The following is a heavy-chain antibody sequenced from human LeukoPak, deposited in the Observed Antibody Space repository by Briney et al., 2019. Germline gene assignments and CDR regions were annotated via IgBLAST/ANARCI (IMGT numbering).Heavy chain of an antibody. Sequence: GGSLRLSCEASGFSFDDYGMSWVRQAPGEGLEWVSGINWNGGTTGYADSVKGRFTISRDNAKNSVYLQMNRLRAEDTALYYCAKAADLFTAYFAFDYWGQGALVTVSS. D-gene: IGHD3-9*01. J-gene: IGHJ4*02. CDR1: GFSFDDYG. V-gene: IGHV3-20*04. CDR2: INWNGGTT. CDR3: AKAADLFTAYFAFDY.